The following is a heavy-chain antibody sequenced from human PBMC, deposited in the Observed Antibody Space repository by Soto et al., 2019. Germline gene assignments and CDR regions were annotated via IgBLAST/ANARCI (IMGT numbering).Heavy chain of an antibody. J-gene: IGHJ6*02. V-gene: IGHV4-59*01. Sequence: SETLSLTCTVSGGSISSYYWSWIRQPPGKGLEWIGYIYYSGSTNYNPSLKSRVTISVDTSKNRFSLKLSSVTAADTAVYYCARAQPITIFGVVIFDGMDVWGQGTTVTVSS. CDR1: GGSISSYY. D-gene: IGHD3-3*01. CDR3: ARAQPITIFGVVIFDGMDV. CDR2: IYYSGST.